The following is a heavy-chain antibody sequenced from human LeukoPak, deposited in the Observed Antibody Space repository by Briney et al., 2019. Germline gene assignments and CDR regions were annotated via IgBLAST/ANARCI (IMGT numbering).Heavy chain of an antibody. CDR2: IYYSGST. CDR1: GGSNSNYC. CDR3: ARVATMVRGSNGMDV. V-gene: IGHV4-59*01. Sequence: SETLSLTCTVSGGSNSNYCWTWIRQPPGKGLEWIGYIYYSGSTNYNPSLRSRATISVDTSKKQFSLNLSSVTAADTALYYCARVATMVRGSNGMDVWGKGTTVTVSS. J-gene: IGHJ6*04. D-gene: IGHD3-10*01.